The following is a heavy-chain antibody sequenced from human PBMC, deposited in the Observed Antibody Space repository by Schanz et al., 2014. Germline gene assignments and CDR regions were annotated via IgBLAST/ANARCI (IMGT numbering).Heavy chain of an antibody. D-gene: IGHD1-26*01. J-gene: IGHJ5*02. Sequence: QVQLQESGPGVVKPSQTLSLTCTVSGGSITSDAFYWTWIRQHPGKGLEWVGYIYYSGGTYYSPSLKSRLTMSVDTTKNQFSLRLSSVTAADTAVYYCARGPEPGWFDPWGQGTLVTVSS. CDR1: GGSITSDAFY. CDR2: IYYSGGT. CDR3: ARGPEPGWFDP. V-gene: IGHV4-31*03.